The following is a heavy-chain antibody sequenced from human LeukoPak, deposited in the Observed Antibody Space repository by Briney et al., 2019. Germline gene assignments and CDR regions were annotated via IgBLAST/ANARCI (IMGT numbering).Heavy chain of an antibody. D-gene: IGHD3-10*01. Sequence: PGGSLRLSCAASGFTFSSYWMSWVRQAPGKGLEWVANIKQDGSEKYYVDSVKGRFTISRDNAKNSLYLQMNSLRAEDTAVYYCARDTITMARGVNFYWGQGTLVTVSS. J-gene: IGHJ4*02. V-gene: IGHV3-7*03. CDR1: GFTFSSYW. CDR3: ARDTITMARGVNFY. CDR2: IKQDGSEK.